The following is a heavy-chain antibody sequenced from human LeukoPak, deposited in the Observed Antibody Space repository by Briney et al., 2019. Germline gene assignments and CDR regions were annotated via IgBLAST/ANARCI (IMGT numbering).Heavy chain of an antibody. CDR2: INHSGST. CDR1: GGSFSGYY. V-gene: IGHV4-34*01. D-gene: IGHD4-17*01. Sequence: SETLSLTCAVYGGSFSGYYWSWIRQPPGKGLEWIGEINHSGSTNYNPSLKSRVTISVDTSKNQFSLKLSSVTAADTAVYYCARGWDYGDYFHAFDIWGQGTTVTVSS. CDR3: ARGWDYGDYFHAFDI. J-gene: IGHJ3*02.